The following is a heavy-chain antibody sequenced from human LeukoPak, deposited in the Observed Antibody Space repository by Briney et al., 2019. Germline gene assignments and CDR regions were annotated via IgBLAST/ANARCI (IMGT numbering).Heavy chain of an antibody. CDR1: GFTFSSCG. D-gene: IGHD4/OR15-4a*01. CDR2: ISSSSSTI. V-gene: IGHV3-48*02. Sequence: PGRSLRLSCAASGFTFSSCGMHWVRQAPGKGLEWASYISSSSSTIYYADSVKGRFTISRDSAKNSLYLQMNSLRDEDTAVYYCARDRGALDYWGQGTLVTVSS. CDR3: ARDRGALDY. J-gene: IGHJ4*02.